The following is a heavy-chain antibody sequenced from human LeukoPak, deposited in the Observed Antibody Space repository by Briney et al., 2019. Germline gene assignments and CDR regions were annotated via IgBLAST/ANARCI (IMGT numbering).Heavy chain of an antibody. V-gene: IGHV3-64*01. D-gene: IGHD1-26*01. CDR2: ISNNGDNT. J-gene: IGHJ4*02. Sequence: GGSLRLSWAAPGFTFSNYAMHWVRQAPGKGLEYVSAISNNGDNTYYANSVTGRFTISRDNSKNTLYLQMGSLRAEDMAVYYCARQRGSYSLDYWRQGTLVTVSS. CDR3: ARQRGSYSLDY. CDR1: GFTFSNYA.